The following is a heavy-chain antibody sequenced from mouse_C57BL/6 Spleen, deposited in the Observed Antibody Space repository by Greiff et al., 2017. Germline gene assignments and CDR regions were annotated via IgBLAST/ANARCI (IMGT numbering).Heavy chain of an antibody. Sequence: ELKLMASGGGLVKPGGSLKLSCAASGFTFSDYGMHWFRQAPEKGLEWVAYLSSGSSTIYYADPVKGRFTISRDNAKNTLFLQMTSLRSEDTAMYYCARKGANWEPFAYWGQGTLVTVSA. J-gene: IGHJ3*01. V-gene: IGHV5-17*01. CDR3: ARKGANWEPFAY. CDR2: LSSGSSTI. D-gene: IGHD4-1*01. CDR1: GFTFSDYG.